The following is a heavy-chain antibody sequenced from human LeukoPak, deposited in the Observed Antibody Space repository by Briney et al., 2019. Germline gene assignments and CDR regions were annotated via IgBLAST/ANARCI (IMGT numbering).Heavy chain of an antibody. D-gene: IGHD3-10*01. V-gene: IGHV3-30*03. CDR1: EFNVSNNY. CDR2: ISYDGSNK. J-gene: IGHJ4*02. Sequence: GGSLRLSCVASEFNVSNNYMHWVRQAPGKGLEWVAVISYDGSNKYYADSVKGRFTISRDNSKNTLYLQMNSLRAEDTAVYYCARSYGSGSLLDYWGQGTLVTVSS. CDR3: ARSYGSGSLLDY.